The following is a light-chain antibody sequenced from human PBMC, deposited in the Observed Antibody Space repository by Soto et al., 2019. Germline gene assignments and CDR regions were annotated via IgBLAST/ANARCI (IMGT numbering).Light chain of an antibody. CDR2: AAS. Sequence: DIQMTQSPSSLSASVGDTVTITCRASQSISLFLNWYQQKPGKAPKLLIYAASSLQSGVPSRFTGNGSGTDFTLTISSLQPEDFATYYCHQTDSIPETFGQGT. V-gene: IGKV1-39*01. J-gene: IGKJ1*01. CDR1: QSISLF. CDR3: HQTDSIPET.